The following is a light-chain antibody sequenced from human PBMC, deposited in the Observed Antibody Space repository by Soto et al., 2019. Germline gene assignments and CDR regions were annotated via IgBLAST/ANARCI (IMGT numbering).Light chain of an antibody. V-gene: IGKV3-11*01. CDR2: DAS. J-gene: IGKJ2*01. CDR1: QSVGSY. Sequence: EIVLTQSPATQSLSPGERATLSCRASQSVGSYLAWYQQKPGQAPRLLLYDASGRATGIPARFSGSGSGTDFILTISSLEPEDFAVYDCQQRSNCPFAFGQGTKLDIK. CDR3: QQRSNCPFA.